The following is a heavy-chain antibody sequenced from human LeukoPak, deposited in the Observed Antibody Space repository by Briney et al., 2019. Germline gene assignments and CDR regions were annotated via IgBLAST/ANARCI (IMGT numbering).Heavy chain of an antibody. CDR2: VFISGTT. CDR1: GDSTSGYY. V-gene: IGHV4-4*07. CDR3: ARGIVGATTALDY. Sequence: SETLSLTCTVSGDSTSGYYWSWVRLPAGEGLEWIGRVFISGTTNYNPSLKSRVTMSVDMFKNRLSLKLNSVTAADTAVYYCARGIVGATTALDYWGQGILVTVSS. J-gene: IGHJ4*02. D-gene: IGHD1-26*01.